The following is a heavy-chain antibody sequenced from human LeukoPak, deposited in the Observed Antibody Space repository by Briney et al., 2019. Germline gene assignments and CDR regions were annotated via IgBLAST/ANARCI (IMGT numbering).Heavy chain of an antibody. J-gene: IGHJ4*02. CDR2: ISSSSSYI. CDR1: GFTFSSYS. CDR3: ARDQLTAIDF. V-gene: IGHV3-21*01. D-gene: IGHD2-21*02. Sequence: GGSLRLSCAASGFTFSSYSMNWVRQAPGKGLEWVSSISSSSSYIYYAGSVKGRFTISRDNAKNSLYLQMNSLRADDTAVYYCARDQLTAIDFWGQGTLVTVSS.